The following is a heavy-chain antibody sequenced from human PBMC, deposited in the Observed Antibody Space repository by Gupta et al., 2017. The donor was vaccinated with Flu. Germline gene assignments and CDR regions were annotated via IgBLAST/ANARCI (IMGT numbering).Heavy chain of an antibody. CDR2: ISYDGSNK. V-gene: IGHV3-30*18. Sequence: SYAMHWVRQAPGMGLEWVAVISYDGSNKFYADSVKGRFTISRDKLKNTLYLEVNSLRAEDTAAYYCAKAGTRMVVGSHFDYWGQGSLVTVSS. CDR1: SYA. D-gene: IGHD3-10*01. CDR3: AKAGTRMVVGSHFDY. J-gene: IGHJ4*02.